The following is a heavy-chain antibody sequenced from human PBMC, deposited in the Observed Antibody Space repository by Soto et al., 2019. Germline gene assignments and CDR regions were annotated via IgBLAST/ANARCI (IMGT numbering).Heavy chain of an antibody. J-gene: IGHJ4*02. CDR3: ARGASGYGSGSYDY. Sequence: SETLSLTCAVYGGSFSGYYWSWIRQPPGKGLEWIGEINHSGSTNYNPSLKSRVTISVDTSKNQFSLKLSSVTAADTAVYYCARGASGYGSGSYDYWGQGTQVTVSS. CDR1: GGSFSGYY. V-gene: IGHV4-34*01. D-gene: IGHD3-10*01. CDR2: INHSGST.